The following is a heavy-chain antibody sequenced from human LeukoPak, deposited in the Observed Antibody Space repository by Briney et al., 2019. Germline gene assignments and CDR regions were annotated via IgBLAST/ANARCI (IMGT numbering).Heavy chain of an antibody. D-gene: IGHD3-10*01. V-gene: IGHV3-30*03. CDR1: GFTFNDYG. CDR3: AHSRMVRDDYGLDV. CDR2: ISYDGSDK. J-gene: IGHJ6*01. Sequence: GGSLRLSCAASGFTFNDYGMHWVRQAPGKGLEWVAVISYDGSDKYYADSVKGRFTISRDNSKNTLYLQMNSLRAEDTAVYYCAHSRMVRDDYGLDVWGQGTTVTVSS.